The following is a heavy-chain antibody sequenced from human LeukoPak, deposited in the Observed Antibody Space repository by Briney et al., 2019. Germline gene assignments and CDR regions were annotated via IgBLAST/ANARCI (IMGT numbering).Heavy chain of an antibody. D-gene: IGHD3-10*01. CDR3: ARPGITLIRGVSAFEF. CDR2: IYYSGST. CDR1: GGSFSGYY. Sequence: SETLSLTCAVYGGSFSGYYWGWIRQSPGRGLEWIGSIYYSGSTYYNPSLKSRVTISVDTSKNQFSLKLSSVTATDTAVYYCARPGITLIRGVSAFEFWGQGTLVTVST. V-gene: IGHV4-39*01. J-gene: IGHJ4*02.